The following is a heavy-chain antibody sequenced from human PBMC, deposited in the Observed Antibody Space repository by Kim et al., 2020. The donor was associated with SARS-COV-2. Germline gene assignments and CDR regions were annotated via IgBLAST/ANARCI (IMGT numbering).Heavy chain of an antibody. D-gene: IGHD2-2*01. Sequence: SETLSLTCAVYGGSFSGYYWSWIRQPPGKGLEWIGEINHSGSTNYNPSLKSRVTISVDTSKNQFSLKLSSVTAADTAVYYCARGPNCSSTSCDYYGMDVWGQGTTVTVSS. CDR2: INHSGST. CDR3: ARGPNCSSTSCDYYGMDV. V-gene: IGHV4-34*01. J-gene: IGHJ6*02. CDR1: GGSFSGYY.